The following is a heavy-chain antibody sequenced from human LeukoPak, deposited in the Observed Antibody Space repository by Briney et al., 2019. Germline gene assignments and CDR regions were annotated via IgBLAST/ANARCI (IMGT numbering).Heavy chain of an antibody. Sequence: PGGSLSLSCAASGFTFSSYAMSWVRQAPRKGLEWVSAISGSGGSTYYADSVKGRLTISRDNSKYTLYLQMNSLRAEDTAVYYCEKAHDLYYYDTSGYYFLDYWGQGTLVTVSS. V-gene: IGHV3-23*01. CDR3: EKAHDLYYYDTSGYYFLDY. CDR2: ISGSGGST. CDR1: GFTFSSYA. D-gene: IGHD3-22*01. J-gene: IGHJ4*02.